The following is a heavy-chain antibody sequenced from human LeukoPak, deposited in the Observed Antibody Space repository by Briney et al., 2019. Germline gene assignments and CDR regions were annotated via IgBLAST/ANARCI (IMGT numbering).Heavy chain of an antibody. CDR3: ARESYDSSGYYYGGGFDY. V-gene: IGHV3-74*01. CDR1: GXTFSSYW. J-gene: IGHJ4*02. CDR2: IYSDAT. Sequence: GGSLRLSCAASGXTFSSYWIHWVRQAPGKGLVWVSRIYSDATYYADSVKGRFTISRDNAKNTLYLQMNSLRAEDTAVYYCARESYDSSGYYYGGGFDYWGQGTLVTVSS. D-gene: IGHD3-22*01.